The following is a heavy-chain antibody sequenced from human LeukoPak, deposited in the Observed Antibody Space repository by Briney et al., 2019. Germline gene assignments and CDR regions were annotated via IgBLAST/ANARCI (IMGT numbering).Heavy chain of an antibody. J-gene: IGHJ4*02. CDR3: ARARNFWSGYPVFFDS. D-gene: IGHD3-3*01. V-gene: IGHV3-64*01. Sequence: GGSLRLSCAASGFIFNSYAMTWVRQSPGKGLQYVSAISTTGETTYYANPLQDRFTVSRDNSKNTLYLQMGSLRPEDTAVYFCARARNFWSGYPVFFDSWGRGSLVTVSS. CDR2: ISTTGETT. CDR1: GFIFNSYA.